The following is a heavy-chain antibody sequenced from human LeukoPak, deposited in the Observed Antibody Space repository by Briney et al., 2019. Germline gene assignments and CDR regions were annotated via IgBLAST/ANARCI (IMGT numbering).Heavy chain of an antibody. D-gene: IGHD3-10*01. CDR2: IYSSGST. CDR3: TRSDGYGLVGI. J-gene: IGHJ3*01. CDR1: GVSISSGSNY. V-gene: IGHV4-39*07. Sequence: PSETLSLARSVSGVSISSGSNYWGWIRQPPGKTLEWIGSIYSSGSTYYNSSLKSRVIILIDTSKNHFSLTLSSVTAADTAVYYCTRSDGYGLVGIWGQGTMVTVSS.